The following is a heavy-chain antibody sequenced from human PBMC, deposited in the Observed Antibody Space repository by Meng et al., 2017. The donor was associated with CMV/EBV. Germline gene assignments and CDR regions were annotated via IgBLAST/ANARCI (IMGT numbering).Heavy chain of an antibody. V-gene: IGHV1-18*01. CDR1: GYSCNRYG. CDR2: ISAYNGKT. Sequence: SCKASGYSCNRYGIRWVRQAAGQGLEWMGWISAYNGKTNYAQKLQGRVTMTKDTSTSTAYMELRSLRSDDTAVYYCARDLESSSPNWGQGTLVTVSS. D-gene: IGHD6-6*01. J-gene: IGHJ4*02. CDR3: ARDLESSSPN.